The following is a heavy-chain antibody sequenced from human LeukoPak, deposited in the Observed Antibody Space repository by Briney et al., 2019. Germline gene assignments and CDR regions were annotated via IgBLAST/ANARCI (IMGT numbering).Heavy chain of an antibody. CDR1: GFTFRSYD. CDR2: MWLDGNNK. CDR3: AKTPYWYSSGWFLGEFDY. Sequence: GGSLRLSCAASGFTFRSYDMHWVRQAPGKGLEWVAVMWLDGNNKYYADSVKGRFTISRDNSKNTLYLQMNSLRAEDTAVYYCAKTPYWYSSGWFLGEFDYWGQGTLVTVSS. D-gene: IGHD6-19*01. V-gene: IGHV3-30*02. J-gene: IGHJ4*02.